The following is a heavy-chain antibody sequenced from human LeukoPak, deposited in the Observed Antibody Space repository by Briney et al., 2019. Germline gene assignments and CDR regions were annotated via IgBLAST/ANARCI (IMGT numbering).Heavy chain of an antibody. J-gene: IGHJ4*02. V-gene: IGHV4-34*01. CDR3: ARLYYYDSSGYYPSQVY. Sequence: PSETLSLTCAVYGGSFSGYYWTWIRQPPGKGLEWIGEINHSGNTNYNPSLKSRITISVDTSKNQFSLKLRSVTAADTAVYYCARLYYYDSSGYYPSQVYWGQGTLVTVSS. CDR2: INHSGNT. D-gene: IGHD3-22*01. CDR1: GGSFSGYY.